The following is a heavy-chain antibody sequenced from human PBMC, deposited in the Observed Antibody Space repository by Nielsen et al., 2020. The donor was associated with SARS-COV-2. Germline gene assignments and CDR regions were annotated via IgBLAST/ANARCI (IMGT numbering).Heavy chain of an antibody. V-gene: IGHV3-11*04. Sequence: RQAPGKGLEWVSYISSSGSTIYYADSVKGRFTISRDNAKNSLYLQMNSLRAEDTAVYYCARRLRYFDWSIYYYYGMDVWGQGTTVTVSS. CDR2: ISSSGSTI. CDR3: ARRLRYFDWSIYYYYGMDV. D-gene: IGHD3-9*01. J-gene: IGHJ6*02.